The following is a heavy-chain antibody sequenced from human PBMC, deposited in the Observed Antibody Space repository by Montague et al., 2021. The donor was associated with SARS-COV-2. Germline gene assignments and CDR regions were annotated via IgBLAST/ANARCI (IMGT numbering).Heavy chain of an antibody. D-gene: IGHD3-10*01. CDR3: ARDDGSGSYYVSFDY. J-gene: IGHJ4*02. Sequence: SLRLSCAASGFTSSSRAMHWVRQAPGKGLEWVAIISYDGSNKYYADSVKGRFTISRDNSKNTLYLQMNSLRAEDTAVYYCARDDGSGSYYVSFDYWGQGTLVTVSS. CDR2: ISYDGSNK. V-gene: IGHV3-30*04. CDR1: GFTSSSRA.